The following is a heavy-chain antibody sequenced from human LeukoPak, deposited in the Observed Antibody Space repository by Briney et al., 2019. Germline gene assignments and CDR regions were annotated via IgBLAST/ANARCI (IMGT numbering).Heavy chain of an antibody. D-gene: IGHD6-13*01. CDR3: ARRRGSSWPNWFDP. Sequence: SETLSLTCTVSGGSISSSSYYWGWIRQPPGKGLEWIGSIYYSGSIYYNPSLKSRVTISVDTSKNQFSLKLSSVTAADTAVYYCARRRGSSWPNWFDPWGQGTLVTVSS. V-gene: IGHV4-39*01. J-gene: IGHJ5*02. CDR2: IYYSGSI. CDR1: GGSISSSSYY.